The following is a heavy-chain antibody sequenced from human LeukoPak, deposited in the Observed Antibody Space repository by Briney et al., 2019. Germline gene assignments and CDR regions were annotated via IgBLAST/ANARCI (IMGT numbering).Heavy chain of an antibody. V-gene: IGHV3-30-3*01. CDR2: ISYDGSNK. D-gene: IGHD3-3*01. Sequence: QAGGSLRLSCAASGFTVSSNYMSWVRQAPGKGLEWVAVISYDGSNKYYADSVKGRFTISRDNSKNTLSLQMNSLRAEDTAVYYCARSPFYDFWSGYTIYYFDYWGQGTLVTVSS. J-gene: IGHJ4*02. CDR1: GFTVSSNY. CDR3: ARSPFYDFWSGYTIYYFDY.